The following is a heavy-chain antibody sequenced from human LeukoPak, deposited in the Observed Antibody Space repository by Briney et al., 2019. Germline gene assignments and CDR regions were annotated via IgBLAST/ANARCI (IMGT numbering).Heavy chain of an antibody. D-gene: IGHD3-9*01. CDR2: IWYDGSNK. V-gene: IGHV3-33*08. J-gene: IGHJ4*02. CDR3: ARDDYDILTGYLDY. Sequence: GGSLRLSCAASGFTFSNYAILWVRQAPGKGLEWVAVIWYDGSNKYYADSVKGRFTISRDNSKNTLYLQMNSLRAEDTAVYYCARDDYDILTGYLDYWGQGTLVTVSS. CDR1: GFTFSNYA.